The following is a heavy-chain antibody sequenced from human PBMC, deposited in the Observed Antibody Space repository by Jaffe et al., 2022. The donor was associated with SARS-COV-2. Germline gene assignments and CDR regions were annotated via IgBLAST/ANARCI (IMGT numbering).Heavy chain of an antibody. CDR1: GGSITSGSYY. J-gene: IGHJ5*02. CDR3: ARGGLLGAVHTWFGP. CDR2: FYDSRST. D-gene: IGHD1-26*01. V-gene: IGHV4-61*02. Sequence: QVQLQESGPGLVKPSQTLSLTCTVSGGSITSGSYYWNWIRQPAGKGLEWIGRFYDSRSTNYNPSLGSRVTMSVDPSKNQFFLKLSSVTAEDTAVYYCARGGLLGAVHTWFGPWGQGTLVTVSS.